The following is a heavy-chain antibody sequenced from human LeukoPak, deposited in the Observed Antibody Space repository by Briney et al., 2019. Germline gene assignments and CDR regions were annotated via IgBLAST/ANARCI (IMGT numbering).Heavy chain of an antibody. CDR3: AKSPGGRHHN. D-gene: IGHD3-16*01. Sequence: GGSLRLSCAASGFTFNSYAMTWVRQAPGKGLEWVSIISGSGDTTYYADSLKGRFTISRDNSKNTLYLQMNSLRDEDTAIYYCAKSPGGRHHNWGQGTLVTVSS. CDR1: GFTFNSYA. V-gene: IGHV3-23*01. CDR2: ISGSGDTT. J-gene: IGHJ4*02.